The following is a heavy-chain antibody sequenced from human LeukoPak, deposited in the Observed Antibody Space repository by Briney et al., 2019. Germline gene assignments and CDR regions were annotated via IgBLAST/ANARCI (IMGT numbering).Heavy chain of an antibody. Sequence: SETLSLTCTVSGGSVSSGIYYWSWVRQPPGKGLEWIGYIYYSGSTNYNPSLKSRVTISVDTSKNQFSLKLSSVTAADTAVYYCARGRYKVFSSDYYMDVWGKGNTVTVSS. CDR3: ARGRYKVFSSDYYMDV. D-gene: IGHD1-14*01. J-gene: IGHJ6*03. V-gene: IGHV4-61*01. CDR1: GGSVSSGIYY. CDR2: IYYSGST.